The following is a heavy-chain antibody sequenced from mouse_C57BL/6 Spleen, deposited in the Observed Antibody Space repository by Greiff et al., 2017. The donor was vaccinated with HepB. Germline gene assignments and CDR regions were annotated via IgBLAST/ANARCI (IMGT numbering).Heavy chain of an antibody. CDR1: GFTFSDYY. Sequence: EVMLVESGGGLVQPGGSLKLSCAASGFTFSDYYMYWVRQTPEKRLEWVAYISTGGGSTYYPDTVKGRFTISRDNAKNTLYLQMSRLKSEDTAMYYCARQEESLLFAYWGQGTLVTVSA. V-gene: IGHV5-12*01. CDR2: ISTGGGST. J-gene: IGHJ3*01. CDR3: ARQEESLLFAY. D-gene: IGHD5-1*01.